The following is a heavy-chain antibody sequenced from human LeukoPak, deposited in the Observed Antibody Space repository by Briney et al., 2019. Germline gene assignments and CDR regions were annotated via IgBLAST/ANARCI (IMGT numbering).Heavy chain of an antibody. V-gene: IGHV3-33*01. CDR3: ARGTSRRWLQRNPLFVY. D-gene: IGHD5-24*01. CDR2: IWYDGSNK. Sequence: GGSLRLSCAASGFTFSSYGMHWVRQAPGKGLEWVAVIWYDGSNKYYADYVKGRFTISRDNSKNTLYLQMNSLRAEDTAVYYCARGTSRRWLQRNPLFVYWGRGTLVTVSS. J-gene: IGHJ4*02. CDR1: GFTFSSYG.